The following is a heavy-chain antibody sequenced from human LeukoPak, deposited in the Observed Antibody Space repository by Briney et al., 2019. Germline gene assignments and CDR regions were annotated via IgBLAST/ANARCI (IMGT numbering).Heavy chain of an antibody. V-gene: IGHV3-30*02. CDR3: AKGGVALLQDAFDI. J-gene: IGHJ3*02. D-gene: IGHD3-10*01. CDR2: IRYDGSNK. Sequence: GRSLRLSCAASGFTFSIYGMHWVRQAPGKGLEWVAFIRYDGSNKYYADSVKGRFTISRDNSKNTLCLQMKSLRAEDTAVYYCAKGGVALLQDAFDIWGQGTMVTVSS. CDR1: GFTFSIYG.